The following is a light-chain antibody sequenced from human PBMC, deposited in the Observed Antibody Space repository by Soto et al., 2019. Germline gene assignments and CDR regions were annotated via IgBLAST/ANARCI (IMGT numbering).Light chain of an antibody. CDR2: GAS. J-gene: IGKJ5*01. CDR3: QQYKNWPPIT. CDR1: QSVSSY. V-gene: IGKV3-11*01. Sequence: EIVLTQSPATLSLSPGERATLSCRASQSVSSYLAWYQQKPGQAPRLLIYGASSRATGIPDRFSGSGSGTDFTLTISRLEPEDFAVYYCQQYKNWPPITFGQGTRLEIK.